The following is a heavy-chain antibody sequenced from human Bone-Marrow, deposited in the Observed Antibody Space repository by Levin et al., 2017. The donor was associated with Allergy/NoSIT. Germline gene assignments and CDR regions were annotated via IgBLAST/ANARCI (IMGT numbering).Heavy chain of an antibody. Sequence: GESLKISCIVSGFNLSDYSMNWVRQAPGKGLEWVSSITTRSSYIHYADSVKGRFTISRDNAKNSLYLQMDSLRVEDTAGYYCARWARAGGVVSPFWGQGTLVTVSS. V-gene: IGHV3-21*06. CDR1: GFNLSDYS. CDR3: ARWARAGGVVSPF. CDR2: ITTRSSYI. J-gene: IGHJ4*02. D-gene: IGHD3-3*01.